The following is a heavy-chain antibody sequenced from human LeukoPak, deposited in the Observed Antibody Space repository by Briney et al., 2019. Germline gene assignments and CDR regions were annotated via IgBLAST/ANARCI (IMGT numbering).Heavy chain of an antibody. CDR3: AKDVISYYGSGSYPPSFDY. J-gene: IGHJ4*02. D-gene: IGHD3-10*01. CDR2: ISGSGGST. CDR1: GFTFSSYA. Sequence: PGGSLRLSCAASGFTFSSYAMSWVRQAPGKGLEWVSAISGSGGSTYYADSVKGRFTISRDNSKNTLYLQMNSLRAEDTAVYYCAKDVISYYGSGSYPPSFDYWGQGTLLTVSS. V-gene: IGHV3-23*01.